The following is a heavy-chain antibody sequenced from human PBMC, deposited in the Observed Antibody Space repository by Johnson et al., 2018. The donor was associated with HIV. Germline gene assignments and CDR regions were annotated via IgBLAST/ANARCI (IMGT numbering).Heavy chain of an antibody. D-gene: IGHD2-8*01. V-gene: IGHV3-30-3*01. CDR3: ARNSGNGLVLRGDAFDM. CDR2: ISYDGSIK. Sequence: QVLLVESGGGLVQPGRSLRLSCAASGFTFSSSAMHWVRQAPGQGLQWVALISYDGSIKYFADSVKGRFTISRDNSKNTLHLQMNSLRPEDTAVYYCARNSGNGLVLRGDAFDMWGQGTMVTVSS. CDR1: GFTFSSSA. J-gene: IGHJ3*02.